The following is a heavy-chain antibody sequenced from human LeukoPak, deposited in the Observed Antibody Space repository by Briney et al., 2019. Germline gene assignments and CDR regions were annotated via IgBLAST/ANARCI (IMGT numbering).Heavy chain of an antibody. D-gene: IGHD3-22*01. CDR2: ISYSGSVQ. J-gene: IGHJ4*02. Sequence: PGGSLRLSCAASGFTFNNFGMHWVRQAPGKGLEWVSVISYSGSVQFYADSVKGRFTISRDDSKNTVHMQMNRLRVEDTAVYYCAKSPRDSRDWTGTLDYWGQGALVTVSS. CDR3: AKSPRDSRDWTGTLDY. CDR1: GFTFNNFG. V-gene: IGHV3-30*18.